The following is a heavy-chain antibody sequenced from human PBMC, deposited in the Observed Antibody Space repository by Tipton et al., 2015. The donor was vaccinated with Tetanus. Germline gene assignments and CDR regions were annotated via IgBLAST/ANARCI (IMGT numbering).Heavy chain of an antibody. J-gene: IGHJ4*02. CDR3: AREADCSGGSCFSGAFDN. CDR1: GFIFSSYG. V-gene: IGHV3-33*01. CDR2: SWYDGTDQ. D-gene: IGHD2-15*01. Sequence: SLRLSCAASGFIFSSYGIHWVRQAPGKGLEWVAVSWYDGTDQYYADSVKGRFTLSRDNSKNTLYLERNSLRAEDTALYYCAREADCSGGSCFSGAFDNWGQGTQVTVSS.